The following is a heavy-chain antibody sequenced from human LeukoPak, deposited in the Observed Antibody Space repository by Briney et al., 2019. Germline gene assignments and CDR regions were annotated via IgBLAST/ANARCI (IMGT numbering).Heavy chain of an antibody. Sequence: SETLSLTCTVSGGSISSYYWSWIRQPPGKGQEWIGYIYYSGSTNYNPSLKSRVTISVDTSKNQFSLKLSSVTAADTAVYYCARDVRRSTVTTGWFDPWGQGTLVTVSS. CDR1: GGSISSYY. J-gene: IGHJ5*02. CDR2: IYYSGST. CDR3: ARDVRRSTVTTGWFDP. V-gene: IGHV4-59*01. D-gene: IGHD4-17*01.